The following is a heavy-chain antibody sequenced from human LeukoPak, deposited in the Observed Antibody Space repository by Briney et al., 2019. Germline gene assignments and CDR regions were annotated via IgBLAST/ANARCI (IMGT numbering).Heavy chain of an antibody. V-gene: IGHV3-66*02. CDR2: IYSGGST. CDR3: ARDPYLGYSYAYGPYAFDI. Sequence: GGSLRLSCAVSGFTVSSNYMSWVRQAPGKGLEWVSVIYSGGSTYYADSVKGRFTISRDNSKNTLYLQMNSLRAEDTAVYYCARDPYLGYSYAYGPYAFDIWGQGTMVTVSS. CDR1: GFTVSSNY. J-gene: IGHJ3*02. D-gene: IGHD5-18*01.